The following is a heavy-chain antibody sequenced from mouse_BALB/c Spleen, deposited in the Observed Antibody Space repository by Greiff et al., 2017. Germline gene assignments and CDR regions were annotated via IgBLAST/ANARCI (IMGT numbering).Heavy chain of an antibody. J-gene: IGHJ1*01. CDR3: ARQGSSSYFDV. D-gene: IGHD1-1*01. CDR2: ISSGSSTI. Sequence: EVHLVESGGGLVKPGGSLKLSCAASGFTFSSFGMHWVRQAPEKGLEWVAYISSGSSTIYYADTVKGRFTISRDNPKNTLFLQMTSLRSEDTAMYYCARQGSSSYFDVWGAGTTVTVSS. V-gene: IGHV5-17*02. CDR1: GFTFSSFG.